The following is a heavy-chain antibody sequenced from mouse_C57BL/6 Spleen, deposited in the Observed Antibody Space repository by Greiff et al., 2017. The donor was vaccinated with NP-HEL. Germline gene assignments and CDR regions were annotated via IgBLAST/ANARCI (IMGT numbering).Heavy chain of an antibody. Sequence: EVKLVESGGGLVQPGGSLSLSCAASGFTFTDYYMSWVRQPPGKALEWLGFIRNKANGYTTEYSASVKGRFTISRDNSQSILYLQMNALRAEDSATYDCARSDSSGYDAMDYWGQGTSVTVSS. V-gene: IGHV7-3*01. D-gene: IGHD3-2*02. CDR3: ARSDSSGYDAMDY. J-gene: IGHJ4*01. CDR2: IRNKANGYTT. CDR1: GFTFTDYY.